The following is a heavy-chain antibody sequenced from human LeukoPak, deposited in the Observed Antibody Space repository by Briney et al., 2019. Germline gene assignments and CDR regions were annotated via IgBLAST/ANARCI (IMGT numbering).Heavy chain of an antibody. V-gene: IGHV1-8*01. CDR1: GYTFTSYD. D-gene: IGHD6-13*01. J-gene: IGHJ4*02. CDR2: MNPNSGNT. CDR3: AGVYLLAAAGTFGY. Sequence: ASVKVSCKASGYTFTSYDINWVRQATGQGLEWMGWMNPNSGNTGYAQKFQGRVTMTRNTSISTAYMELSSLRSEDTAVYYCAGVYLLAAAGTFGYWGQGTLVTVSS.